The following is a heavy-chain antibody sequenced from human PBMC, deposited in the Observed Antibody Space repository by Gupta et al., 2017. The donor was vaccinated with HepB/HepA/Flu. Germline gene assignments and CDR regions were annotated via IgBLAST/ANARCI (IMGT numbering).Heavy chain of an antibody. CDR3: AKTDCGGGSCFGY. CDR2: ISGSAGST. D-gene: IGHD2-15*01. J-gene: IGHJ4*02. CDR1: GFTFSSYA. V-gene: IGHV3-23*01. Sequence: EVQLLDSGGGLVQRGGSLRLSCVVSGFTFSSYAMSWVRQAPGKGLEWVSTISGSAGSTDYADSVKGRFTISRDNSKNTLYLQMNSLSAEDTAVYYCAKTDCGGGSCFGYWGQGTLVTVSS.